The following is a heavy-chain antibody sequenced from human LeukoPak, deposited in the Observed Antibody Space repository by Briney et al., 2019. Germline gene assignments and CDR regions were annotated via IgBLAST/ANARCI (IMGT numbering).Heavy chain of an antibody. CDR2: ISYDGDNK. CDR3: AKARRRNWFDP. CDR1: GFTFSSYG. J-gene: IGHJ5*02. V-gene: IGHV3-30*18. Sequence: GRSLRLSCAASGFTFSSYGMHWVRQAPGKGLVWVALISYDGDNKYYADPVKGRFTISRDNSKNTLYLQMNSLRTEDTAVYYCAKARRRNWFDPWGQGTLVTVSS.